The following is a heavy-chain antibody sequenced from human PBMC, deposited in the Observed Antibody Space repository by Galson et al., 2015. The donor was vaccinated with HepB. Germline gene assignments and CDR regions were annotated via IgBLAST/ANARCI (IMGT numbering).Heavy chain of an antibody. CDR3: AGEGYSSGWYPVLDY. J-gene: IGHJ4*02. CDR2: INHSGST. V-gene: IGHV4-34*01. CDR1: GGSFSGYY. D-gene: IGHD6-19*01. Sequence: ETLSLTCAVYGGSFSGYYWSWIRQPPGKGLEWIGEINHSGSTNYNPSLKSRVTISVDTSKNQFSLKLSSVTAADTAVYYCAGEGYSSGWYPVLDYWGQGTLVTVSS.